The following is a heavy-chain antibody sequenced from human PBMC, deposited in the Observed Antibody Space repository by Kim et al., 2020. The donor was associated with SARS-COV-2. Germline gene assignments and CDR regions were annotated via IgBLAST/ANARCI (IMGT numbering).Heavy chain of an antibody. CDR2: IDPSDSYT. CDR1: GYSFTSYW. CDR3: ARHLFRSSLLWFGELNWFDP. Sequence: GESLKISCKGSGYSFTSYWISWVRQMPGKGLEWMGRIDPSDSYTNYSPSFQGHVTISADKSISTAYLQWSSLKASDTAMYYCARHLFRSSLLWFGELNWFDPWGQGTLVTVSS. D-gene: IGHD3-10*01. J-gene: IGHJ5*02. V-gene: IGHV5-10-1*01.